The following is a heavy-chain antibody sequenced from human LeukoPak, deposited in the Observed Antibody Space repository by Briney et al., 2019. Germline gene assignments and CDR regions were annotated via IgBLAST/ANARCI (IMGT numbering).Heavy chain of an antibody. D-gene: IGHD3-22*01. CDR3: ARHGDYYDSSGYYLFDY. V-gene: IGHV4-39*01. J-gene: IGHJ4*02. Sequence: PSETLSLTCTVSGGSISSSSYYWGWIRQPPGKGLEWIGSIYYSGSTYYSPSLKSRVTISVDTSKNQFSLKLSSVTAADTAVYYCARHGDYYDSSGYYLFDYWGQGTLVTVSS. CDR1: GGSISSSSYY. CDR2: IYYSGST.